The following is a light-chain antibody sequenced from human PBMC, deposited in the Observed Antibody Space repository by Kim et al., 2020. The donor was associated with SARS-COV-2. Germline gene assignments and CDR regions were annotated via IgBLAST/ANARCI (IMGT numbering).Light chain of an antibody. V-gene: IGKV3-20*01. CDR3: QQYGTLPYT. CDR1: QSVNSRY. J-gene: IGKJ2*01. Sequence: EIVLTQSPGTLSLSPGERATLSCRASQSVNSRYLAWYQVKPGQAPRLLIFGASSWATVVPDRFSGSGSGTDFTLTISSLEPEDFAVYYCQQYGTLPYTFGQGNKLEL. CDR2: GAS.